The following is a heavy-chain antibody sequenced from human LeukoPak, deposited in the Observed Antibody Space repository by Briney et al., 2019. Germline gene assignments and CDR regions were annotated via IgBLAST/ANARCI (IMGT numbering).Heavy chain of an antibody. Sequence: RASVKVSCTASGGTFSSYAISWVRQAPGQGLEWMGGIIPIFGTANYAQKFQGRVTITADESTSTAYMELSSLRSEDTAVYYCARDCSGGSCYSGDYWGQGTLVTVSS. D-gene: IGHD2-15*01. V-gene: IGHV1-69*13. CDR2: IIPIFGTA. CDR3: ARDCSGGSCYSGDY. CDR1: GGTFSSYA. J-gene: IGHJ4*02.